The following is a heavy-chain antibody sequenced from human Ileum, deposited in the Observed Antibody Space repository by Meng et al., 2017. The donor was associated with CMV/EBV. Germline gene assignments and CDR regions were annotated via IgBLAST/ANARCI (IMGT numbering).Heavy chain of an antibody. CDR2: ISAYNGNT. D-gene: IGHD2-15*01. CDR3: ARGGERYCSGGSCYFIYYYGMDV. J-gene: IGHJ6*02. Sequence: ASVKVSCKASGYTFTSYGISWVRQAPGQGLEWMGWISAYNGNTNYAQKLQGRVTMTTDTSTSTAYMELRSLRSDDTAVYYCARGGERYCSGGSCYFIYYYGMDVWGQGTTVTVSS. CDR1: GYTFTSYG. V-gene: IGHV1-18*01.